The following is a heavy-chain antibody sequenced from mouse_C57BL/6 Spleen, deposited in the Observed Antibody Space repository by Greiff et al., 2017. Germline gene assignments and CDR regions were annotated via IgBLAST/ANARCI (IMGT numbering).Heavy chain of an antibody. Sequence: EVKLVESGGGLVQPKGSLKLSCAASGFSFNTYAMNWVRQAPGKGLEWVARIRSKSNNYATYYADSVKDRFTISRDDSESMLYLQMNNLKTEDTAMYYCVRHSYDYDGGGYYYAMDYWGQGTSVTVSS. V-gene: IGHV10-1*01. CDR3: VRHSYDYDGGGYYYAMDY. J-gene: IGHJ4*01. CDR1: GFSFNTYA. CDR2: IRSKSNNYAT. D-gene: IGHD2-4*01.